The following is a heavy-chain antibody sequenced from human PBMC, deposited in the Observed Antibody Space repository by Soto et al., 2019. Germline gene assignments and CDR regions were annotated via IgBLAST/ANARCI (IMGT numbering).Heavy chain of an antibody. CDR3: ARVNRIVVVPAAIDAFDI. Sequence: GSLRLSCAASGFTFSSYSMNWVRQAPGKGLEWVSYISSSSSTIYYADSVKGRFTISRDNAKNSLYLQMNSLRAEDTAVYYCARVNRIVVVPAAIDAFDIWGQGTMVTVSS. V-gene: IGHV3-48*01. CDR2: ISSSSSTI. CDR1: GFTFSSYS. J-gene: IGHJ3*02. D-gene: IGHD2-2*01.